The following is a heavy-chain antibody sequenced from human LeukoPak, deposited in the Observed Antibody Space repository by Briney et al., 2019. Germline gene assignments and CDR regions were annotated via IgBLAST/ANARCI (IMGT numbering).Heavy chain of an antibody. CDR3: AKGSILATIRLLDY. CDR1: GFTLSSYA. CDR2: ISGSGGST. V-gene: IGHV3-23*01. Sequence: GGSLRLSCAASGFTLSSYAMSWVRQGPGKGLEWVSAISGSGGSTYYADSVKGRFTISRDNSKNTLYLQMNSLRAEDTAVYYCAKGSILATIRLLDYWGQGTLVTVSS. J-gene: IGHJ4*02. D-gene: IGHD5-12*01.